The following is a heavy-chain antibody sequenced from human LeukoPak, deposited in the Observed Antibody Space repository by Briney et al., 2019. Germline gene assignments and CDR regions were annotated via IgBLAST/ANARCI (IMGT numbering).Heavy chain of an antibody. V-gene: IGHV3-33*06. CDR1: GFTFSGYA. CDR3: AKDGQVGAIGYFDY. D-gene: IGHD1-26*01. CDR2: VWSGGNNK. Sequence: SGGSLRLSCAASGFTFSGYAMSWVRQPPGKGLEWVAVVWSGGNNKYYSDSVKGRFTISRDNSKNTLYLQMNSLRAEDTAVYYCAKDGQVGAIGYFDYRGQGTLVTVSS. J-gene: IGHJ4*02.